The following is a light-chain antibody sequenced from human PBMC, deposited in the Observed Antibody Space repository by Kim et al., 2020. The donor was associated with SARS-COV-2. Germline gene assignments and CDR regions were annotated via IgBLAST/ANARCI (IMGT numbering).Light chain of an antibody. CDR3: NSRDSSGVV. J-gene: IGLJ2*01. Sequence: SVALGQTVRITCQGDSLRNYYASWYQQKPGQAPVLVFYGKNNRPSGIPVRFSGSSSRNTASLTITGTQAEDEADYYCNSRDSSGVVFGGGTRVTVL. CDR2: GKN. CDR1: SLRNYY. V-gene: IGLV3-19*01.